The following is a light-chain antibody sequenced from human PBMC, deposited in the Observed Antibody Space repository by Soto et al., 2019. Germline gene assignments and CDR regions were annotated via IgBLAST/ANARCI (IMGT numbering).Light chain of an antibody. CDR2: GAS. Sequence: EIVLTQSPGTLSLSPGERATLSCRASQSISSSYLAWYQQKPGQAPRLLIYGASRRATGIPDRFSGSGSGTDFTLTISSLQPDDFATYYCQQYKDYSPYTFGQGTRLEIK. V-gene: IGKV3-20*01. CDR1: QSISSSY. CDR3: QQYKDYSPYT. J-gene: IGKJ5*01.